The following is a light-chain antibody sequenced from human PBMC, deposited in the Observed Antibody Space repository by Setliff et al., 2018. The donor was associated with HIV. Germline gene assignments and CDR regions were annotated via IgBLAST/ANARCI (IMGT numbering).Light chain of an antibody. Sequence: QSALTQPRSVSGSPGQSVTIPCTGTSSDVGNYNYVSWYQQHPGKAPKLMIYDVTKRPSGVPDRFSGSKSGNTASLTISGLQAEDEADYYCSSCAGSYTSLFVFGTGTKVTVL. CDR2: DVT. V-gene: IGLV2-11*01. CDR1: SSDVGNYNY. CDR3: SSCAGSYTSLFV. J-gene: IGLJ1*01.